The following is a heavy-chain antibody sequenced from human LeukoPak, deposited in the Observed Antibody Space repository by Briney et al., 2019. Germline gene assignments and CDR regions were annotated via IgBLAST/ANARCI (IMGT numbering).Heavy chain of an antibody. J-gene: IGHJ4*02. V-gene: IGHV4-39*01. CDR1: GGSISSSSYY. D-gene: IGHD3-10*01. Sequence: SETLSLTCTVSGGSISSSSYYWGWIRQPPGKGLEWIGSIYYSGSTYYNPSLKSRVTISVDTSKNQFSLKLSSVTAADTAVYYCAIRYGSGSGETRLPEYYFDYWGQGTLVTVSS. CDR3: AIRYGSGSGETRLPEYYFDY. CDR2: IYYSGST.